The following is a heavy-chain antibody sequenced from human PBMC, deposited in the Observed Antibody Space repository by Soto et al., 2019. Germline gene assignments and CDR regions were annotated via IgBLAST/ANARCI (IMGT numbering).Heavy chain of an antibody. J-gene: IGHJ4*02. Sequence: TVGSLRLSCAASGFTFSSYGMHWVRQAPGKGLEWVAVISYDGSNKYYADSVKGRFTISRDNSKNTLYLQMNSLRAEDTAVYYCAKGWYVATHDNYFDYWGQGTLVTVSS. CDR1: GFTFSSYG. CDR2: ISYDGSNK. CDR3: AKGWYVATHDNYFDY. D-gene: IGHD6-13*01. V-gene: IGHV3-30*18.